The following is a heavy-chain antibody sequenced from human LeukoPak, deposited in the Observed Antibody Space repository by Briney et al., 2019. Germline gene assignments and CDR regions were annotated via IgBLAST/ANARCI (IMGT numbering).Heavy chain of an antibody. Sequence: PSETLSLTCAVSGGSICSTNWWSWVRQLPGKGLEWIGDMYYSGSTYYNPSLKSRVTISIDTSKNQFSLRLSSVIVADTAVYYCARTPFSVDTAIFWGQGTLVIVSS. CDR1: GGSICSTNW. CDR3: ARTPFSVDTAIF. J-gene: IGHJ4*02. D-gene: IGHD5-18*01. V-gene: IGHV4-4*02. CDR2: MYYSGST.